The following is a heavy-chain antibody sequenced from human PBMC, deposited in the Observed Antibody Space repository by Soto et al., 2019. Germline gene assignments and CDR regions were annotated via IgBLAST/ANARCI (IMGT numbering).Heavy chain of an antibody. CDR3: ARDFDNWNAWGGSFDI. CDR1: GFTLNTYN. J-gene: IGHJ3*02. V-gene: IGHV3-33*01. Sequence: VQLVESGGGVVQPGRSLRLSCAASGFTLNTYNMHWVRQAPGKGLEWVAVIWYDETNKYYADSVKGRFTISKDASKNTLSLQMNSLRGDDTAVYYCARDFDNWNAWGGSFDIWGQGTVVTVSS. CDR2: IWYDETNK. D-gene: IGHD1-1*01.